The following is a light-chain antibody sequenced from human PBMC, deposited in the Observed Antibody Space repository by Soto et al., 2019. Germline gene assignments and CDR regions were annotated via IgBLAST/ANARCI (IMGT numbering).Light chain of an antibody. J-gene: IGKJ2*01. CDR3: QQYYNWPPYT. V-gene: IGKV3-15*01. CDR2: GGS. Sequence: IVMTQSPATLSVSPGERVTLSCRASETVRTNLAWFQQKPGQTPRLLIFGGSTRATGIPTRFTGSGSETEFTLTIGSLQSEDLSVYYCQQYYNWPPYTFGQGTKVEIK. CDR1: ETVRTN.